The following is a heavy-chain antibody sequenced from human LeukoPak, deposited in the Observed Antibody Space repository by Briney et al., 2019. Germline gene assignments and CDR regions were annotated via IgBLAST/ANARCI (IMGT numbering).Heavy chain of an antibody. CDR2: IYYSGST. Sequence: SETLSLTCTVSGGSISSSSYYRGWIRQPPGKGLEWIGSIYYSGSTNYNPSLKSRVTISVDTSKNQFSLKLSSVTAADTAVYYCAGGPIQYYVWETLMVFDIWGQGTMVTVSS. J-gene: IGHJ3*02. CDR1: GGSISSSSYY. CDR3: AGGPIQYYVWETLMVFDI. V-gene: IGHV4-39*07. D-gene: IGHD3-16*01.